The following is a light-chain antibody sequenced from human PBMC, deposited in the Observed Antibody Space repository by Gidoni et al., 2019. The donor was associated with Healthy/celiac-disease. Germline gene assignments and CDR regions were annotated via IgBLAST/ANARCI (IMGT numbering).Light chain of an antibody. CDR1: QSVSSSY. CDR2: GAS. CDR3: QQYGSSPGT. J-gene: IGKJ1*01. Sequence: EILLPQSPGTLSLSPGERATLSCRASQSVSSSYLAWYQQKPGQAPRLLIYGASSRATGIPDRFSGSGSGTDFTLTISRLEPEDFAVYYCQQYGSSPGTFGQGTKVEIK. V-gene: IGKV3-20*01.